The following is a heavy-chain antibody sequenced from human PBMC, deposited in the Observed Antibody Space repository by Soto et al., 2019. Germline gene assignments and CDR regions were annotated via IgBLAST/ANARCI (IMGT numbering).Heavy chain of an antibody. CDR2: IYYSGST. V-gene: IGHV4-39*01. CDR3: ARRGYRHDILPGYAPLFDY. CDR1: CGSISSSSYY. J-gene: IGHJ4*02. Sequence: PSETLSLTCTVSCGSISSSSYYWGWIRQPPGKGLERIGSIYYSGSTYYNPSLKSRVTISVDTSKNQFSLKLSSVTAADTAVYYCARRGYRHDILPGYAPLFDYSGPGTLLTVSS. D-gene: IGHD3-9*01.